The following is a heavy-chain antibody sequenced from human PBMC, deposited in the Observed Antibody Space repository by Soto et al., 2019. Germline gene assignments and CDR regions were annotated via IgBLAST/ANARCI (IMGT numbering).Heavy chain of an antibody. V-gene: IGHV1-46*03. J-gene: IGHJ4*02. Sequence: QVQLVQSGAEVKKPGASVKLSCQASEYTFTNYFIHWVRQAPGQGLEWMGLMNLSGTTTTYTQKLQGRSPIIRDSSTNTVDMELSSLRSEDTAVYYCIGAESGVRYFDDWGQGTLVSVSS. CDR1: EYTFTNYF. CDR2: MNLSGTTT. D-gene: IGHD1-26*01. CDR3: IGAESGVRYFDD.